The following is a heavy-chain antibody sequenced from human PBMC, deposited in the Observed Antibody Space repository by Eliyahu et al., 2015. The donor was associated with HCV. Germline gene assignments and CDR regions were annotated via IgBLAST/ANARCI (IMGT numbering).Heavy chain of an antibody. CDR1: GFRFSGHX. D-gene: IGHD5-12*01. CDR3: ARVRAYSGCDSLDY. CDR2: INEDGTDK. J-gene: IGHJ4*02. V-gene: IGHV3-7*01. Sequence: EVYLVESGGGLVQPGGSLXLSCXVSGFRFSGHXMNWVRQRPGKGLEGVANINEDGTDKYYVDSVKGRFTISRDNAKNSLYLQINSLRAEDTAIYYCARVRAYSGCDSLDYWGQGTLVTVSS.